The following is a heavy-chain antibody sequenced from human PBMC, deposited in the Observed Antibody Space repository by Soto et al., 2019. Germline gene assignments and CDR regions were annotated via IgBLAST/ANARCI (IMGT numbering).Heavy chain of an antibody. V-gene: IGHV4-30-4*01. Sequence: QVQLQESGPGRVKPSQTLSLPCPVSGASISSGDHNWSWIRQPPGKGLEWIGYFLYSGNTYYNPPLKRRAALSVDTSKNQFSLKLNSVTAADTAVYYCGREYGSRGIDYWGQGILVTVSS. CDR1: GASISSGDHN. J-gene: IGHJ4*02. D-gene: IGHD3-10*01. CDR2: FLYSGNT. CDR3: GREYGSRGIDY.